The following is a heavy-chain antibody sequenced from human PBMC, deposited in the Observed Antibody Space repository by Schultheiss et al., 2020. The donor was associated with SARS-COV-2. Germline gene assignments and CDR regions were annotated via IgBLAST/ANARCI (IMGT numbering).Heavy chain of an antibody. J-gene: IGHJ4*02. V-gene: IGHV1-2*06. CDR1: GYIFTYHY. D-gene: IGHD6-6*01. CDR3: AIDWGAAPNY. CDR2: INPDSGAT. Sequence: ASVKVSCKTSGYIFTYHYIHWVRQAPGQGLEWMGRINPDSGATSSAQRFQGRVTMTTDTSISTVYMELTRLTSDDTALYYCAIDWGAAPNYWGQGTLVTVSS.